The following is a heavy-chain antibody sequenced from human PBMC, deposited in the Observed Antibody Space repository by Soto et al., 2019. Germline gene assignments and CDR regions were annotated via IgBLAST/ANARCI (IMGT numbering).Heavy chain of an antibody. D-gene: IGHD3-10*01. CDR1: GLNFGLSF. CDR3: ANIHYGSLYY. J-gene: IGHJ1*01. CDR2: ISHNSDYT. V-gene: IGHV3-11*06. Sequence: PGGSLRLSCAASGLNFGLSFMNWMRQRPGKGLAWVSFISHNSDYTNYADSVRGRFTISRDNDKSSIYLQMNSLRADDTAVYYCANIHYGSLYYWGQGTLVTVSS.